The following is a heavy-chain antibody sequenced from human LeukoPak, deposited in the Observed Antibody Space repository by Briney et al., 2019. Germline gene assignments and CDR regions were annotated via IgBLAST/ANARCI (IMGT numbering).Heavy chain of an antibody. J-gene: IGHJ4*02. D-gene: IGHD3-22*01. CDR2: ISSSSSYI. Sequence: GGSLRLSCAASGFTFSSYSMNWVRQAPGKGLEWVSSISSSSSYIYYADSVKGRFTISRDNAKNSLYLQMNSLRAEDTAVYYCARVITYYESSGPFDYWGQGTLVTVSS. CDR1: GFTFSSYS. CDR3: ARVITYYESSGPFDY. V-gene: IGHV3-21*01.